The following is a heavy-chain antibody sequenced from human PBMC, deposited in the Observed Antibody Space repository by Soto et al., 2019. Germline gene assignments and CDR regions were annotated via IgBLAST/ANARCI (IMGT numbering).Heavy chain of an antibody. J-gene: IGHJ5*02. V-gene: IGHV6-1*01. CDR2: TYYRSKWYN. CDR1: GDSVSSNSAA. D-gene: IGHD6-13*01. Sequence: PSQTLSLTCAISGDSVSSNSAAWNWIRQSPSRGLEWLGRTYYRSKWYNDYAVSVKSRITINPDTSKNQFSLKLNSVTPEDTAVYYCARVAIAAAGTEWFDPWGQGTLVTVSS. CDR3: ARVAIAAAGTEWFDP.